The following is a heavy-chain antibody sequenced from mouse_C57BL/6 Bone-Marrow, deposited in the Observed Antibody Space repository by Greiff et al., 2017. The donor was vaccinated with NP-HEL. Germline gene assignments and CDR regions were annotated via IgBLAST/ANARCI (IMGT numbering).Heavy chain of an antibody. D-gene: IGHD1-1*01. CDR1: GYSFTDYN. J-gene: IGHJ4*01. CDR2: INPNYGTT. V-gene: IGHV1-39*01. Sequence: EVQLQQSGPELVKPGASVKISCKASGYSFTDYNMNWVKQSNGQSLEWIGVINPNYGTTSYNQKFKGKATLTVDQSSSTAYMQLNSLTSEDSAVYYCARIYYYGSSPYAMYYWGQGTSVTVSS. CDR3: ARIYYYGSSPYAMYY.